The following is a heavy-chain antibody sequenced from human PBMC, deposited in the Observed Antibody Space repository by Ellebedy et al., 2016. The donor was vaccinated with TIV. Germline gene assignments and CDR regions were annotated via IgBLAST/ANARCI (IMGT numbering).Heavy chain of an antibody. Sequence: GESLKISXAASGFTFSSYWMSWVRQAPGKGLEWVANIKQDGSEKYYVDSVKGRFTISRDNAKNSLYLQMNSLRAEDTAVYYCARRGSGSYRRTNYYYGMDVWGQGTTVTVSS. D-gene: IGHD3-10*01. CDR2: IKQDGSEK. CDR1: GFTFSSYW. V-gene: IGHV3-7*03. CDR3: ARRGSGSYRRTNYYYGMDV. J-gene: IGHJ6*02.